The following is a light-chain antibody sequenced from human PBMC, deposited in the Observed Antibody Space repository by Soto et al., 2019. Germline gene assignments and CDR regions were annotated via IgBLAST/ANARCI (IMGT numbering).Light chain of an antibody. CDR2: EVS. CDR1: SSDVGGYNY. CDR3: SSYTSSSTVF. Sequence: QSALTQPASVSGSPGQSITISCTGTSSDVGGYNYVSWYQQYPGKAPKLMIYEVSNRPSGISNRFSGSKSGNTASLTISGLQAEDEADYYCSSYTSSSTVFFGGGTKLTVL. J-gene: IGLJ2*01. V-gene: IGLV2-14*01.